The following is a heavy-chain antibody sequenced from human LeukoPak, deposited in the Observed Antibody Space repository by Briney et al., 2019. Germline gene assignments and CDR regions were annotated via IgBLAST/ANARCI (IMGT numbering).Heavy chain of an antibody. CDR2: TYYSGST. D-gene: IGHD3-16*01. CDR1: GGSISSGDYY. CDR3: ARDRLSLGAFDI. Sequence: SETLSLTCTVSGGSISSGDYYWSWIRQPPGKGLEWIGYTYYSGSTYYNPSLKSRVTISVDTSKNQFSLKLSSVTAADTAVYYCARDRLSLGAFDIWGPGTTVIVSS. V-gene: IGHV4-30-4*01. J-gene: IGHJ3*02.